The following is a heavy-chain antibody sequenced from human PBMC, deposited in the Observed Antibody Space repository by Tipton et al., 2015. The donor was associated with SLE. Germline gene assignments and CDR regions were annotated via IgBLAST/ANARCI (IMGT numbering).Heavy chain of an antibody. CDR3: ARLDSVLAATFDY. J-gene: IGHJ4*02. D-gene: IGHD2-15*01. Sequence: TLSLTCAVSGGSVSSGNWWSWVRQPPGKGLEWIGEIFHSGSISHSGTLNYNPSLKSRVSISIDKSKNQFSLKLTSVTAADTAVYYCARLDSVLAATFDYWGPGTLVTVSS. CDR2: IFHSGSISHSGTL. CDR1: GGSVSSGNW. V-gene: IGHV4-4*02.